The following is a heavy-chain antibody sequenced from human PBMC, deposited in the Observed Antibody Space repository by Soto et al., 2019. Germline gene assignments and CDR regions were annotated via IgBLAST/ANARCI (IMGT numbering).Heavy chain of an antibody. J-gene: IGHJ4*02. CDR3: TTGMSGPKNI. CDR1: GFSFTNAW. Sequence: GGSLRLSCAASGFSFTNAWMNWVRQAPGKGLEWVGRIKSKIDGGTADYAAPVKGRFTISRDESKNTLYLQMNSLKTEDTAVYYCTTGMSGPKNIWGQGTLVTVSS. CDR2: IKSKIDGGTA. V-gene: IGHV3-15*07. D-gene: IGHD6-25*01.